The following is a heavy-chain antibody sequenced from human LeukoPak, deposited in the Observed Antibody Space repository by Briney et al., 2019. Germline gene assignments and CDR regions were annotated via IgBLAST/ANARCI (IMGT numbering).Heavy chain of an antibody. Sequence: PGGSLRLSCAASGFTFSSYATSWVRQAPGKGLEWVSAISGSGGSTYYADSVKGRFTISRDNSKNTLYLQMNSLRAEDTAVYYCARAYYYDSSGYSRLPHYFDYWGQGTLVTVSS. D-gene: IGHD3-22*01. J-gene: IGHJ4*02. CDR2: ISGSGGST. V-gene: IGHV3-23*01. CDR3: ARAYYYDSSGYSRLPHYFDY. CDR1: GFTFSSYA.